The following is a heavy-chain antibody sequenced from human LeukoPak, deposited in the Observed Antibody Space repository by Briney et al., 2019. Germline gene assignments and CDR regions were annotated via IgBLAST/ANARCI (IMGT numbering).Heavy chain of an antibody. Sequence: ASVKVSCKASGYTFTSYGISWVRQAPGQGLEWMGWISAYNGNANYAQKFQGRVTMTRDTSTSTVYMELSSLRSDDTAVYYCAREIGPRQLHLWGAAFDFWGQGTLVTVSS. D-gene: IGHD5-18*01. J-gene: IGHJ4*02. CDR3: AREIGPRQLHLWGAAFDF. CDR2: ISAYNGNA. V-gene: IGHV1-18*01. CDR1: GYTFTSYG.